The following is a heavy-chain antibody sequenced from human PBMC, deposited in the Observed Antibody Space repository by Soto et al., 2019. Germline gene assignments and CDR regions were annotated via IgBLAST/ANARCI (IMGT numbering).Heavy chain of an antibody. V-gene: IGHV4-4*07. D-gene: IGHD3-3*01. CDR3: ARGGHDFWSGPFDY. Sequence: PSETLSLTCTVSDGSISTNYCNWIRQPAGKGLEWIGRIDASGSTDYDPSLKSRVTMSVDTSKNQFSLRLSSVTAADTAVYYCARGGHDFWSGPFDYWGQGAQVTVSS. J-gene: IGHJ4*02. CDR2: IDASGST. CDR1: DGSISTNY.